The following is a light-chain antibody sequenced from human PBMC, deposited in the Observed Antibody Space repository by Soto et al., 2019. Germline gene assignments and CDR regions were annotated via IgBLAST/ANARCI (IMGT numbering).Light chain of an antibody. CDR2: EVT. V-gene: IGLV2-8*01. CDR1: SSDVGGYDH. J-gene: IGLJ1*01. CDR3: SSYTGGNPSYV. Sequence: QSVLTQPPSASGCPGQSVTSSCTGTSSDVGGYDHVSWYQQHPGKAPKLMIYEVTIRPSGVSDRFSGSKSGNTASLTVSGLQAEDEADYYCSSYTGGNPSYVFGTGTKVTVL.